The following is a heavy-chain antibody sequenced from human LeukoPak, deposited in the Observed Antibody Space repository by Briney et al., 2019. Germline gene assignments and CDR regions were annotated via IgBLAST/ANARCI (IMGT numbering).Heavy chain of an antibody. D-gene: IGHD2-2*02. V-gene: IGHV4-39*01. CDR3: AKLTVGYTPFFDY. J-gene: IGHJ4*02. CDR2: IYYSGST. CDR1: GGSISSSSYY. Sequence: SETLSLTCTVSGGSISSSSYYWGWIRQPPGKGLEWIGSIYYSGSTYYNPSLKSRVTISVDTSKNQFSLRLSSVTAADTAVYYCAKLTVGYTPFFDYWGQGALVTVSS.